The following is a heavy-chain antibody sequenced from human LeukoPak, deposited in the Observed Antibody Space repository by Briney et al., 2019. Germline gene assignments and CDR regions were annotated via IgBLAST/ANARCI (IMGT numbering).Heavy chain of an antibody. D-gene: IGHD6-19*01. CDR3: AREPYSSGWYFSYYFDY. CDR1: GFTFSIYA. CDR2: ISYDGSNK. J-gene: IGHJ4*02. V-gene: IGHV3-30-3*01. Sequence: PERSLRLSCAASGFTFSIYAIHWVRQAPGKGLEWVAVISYDGSNKYYADSVKGRFTISRDNSKNTLYLQMNSLRAEDTAVYYCAREPYSSGWYFSYYFDYWGQGTLVTVSS.